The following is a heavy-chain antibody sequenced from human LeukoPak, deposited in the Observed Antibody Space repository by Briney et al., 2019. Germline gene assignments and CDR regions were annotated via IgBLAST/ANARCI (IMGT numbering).Heavy chain of an antibody. V-gene: IGHV4-34*01. CDR3: ARGRRARLSIAAAGTVPYYYGMDV. CDR2: INHSGST. D-gene: IGHD6-13*01. J-gene: IGHJ6*02. Sequence: SETLSLTCAVYGGSFSGYYWSWIRQPPGKGLEWIGEINHSGSTNYNPSLKSRVTISVDTSKNQFSLKLSSVTAADTAVYYCARGRRARLSIAAAGTVPYYYGMDVWGQGTTVTVSS. CDR1: GGSFSGYY.